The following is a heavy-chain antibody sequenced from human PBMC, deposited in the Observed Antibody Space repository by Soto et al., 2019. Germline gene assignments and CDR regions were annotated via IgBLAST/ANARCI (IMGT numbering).Heavy chain of an antibody. CDR3: ARGRYCLTGRCFPNWFDS. D-gene: IGHD2-15*01. V-gene: IGHV4-30-4*01. J-gene: IGHJ5*01. Sequence: SETLSLTCSVSGDSISSVDYFWAWIRQPPGQALEYIGYIYKSATTYYNPSFESRVAISLDTSKSQFSLNVTSVTAADTAVYFCARGRYCLTGRCFPNWFDSWGQGTLVTVSS. CDR1: GDSISSVDYF. CDR2: IYKSATT.